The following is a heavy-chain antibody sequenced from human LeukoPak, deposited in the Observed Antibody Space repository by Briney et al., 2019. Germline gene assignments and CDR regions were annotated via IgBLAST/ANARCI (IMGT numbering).Heavy chain of an antibody. CDR1: GFTFSSYT. CDR3: AKVPQWLTAAQIIRFAFDI. Sequence: PGGSLRLSCAASGFTFSSYTMNWVRQAPGKGLEWVSAISGSGGSTYYADSVKGRFTISRDNSKNTLYLQMNSLRAEDTAVYYCAKVPQWLTAAQIIRFAFDIWGQGTMVTVSS. D-gene: IGHD6-19*01. CDR2: ISGSGGST. V-gene: IGHV3-23*01. J-gene: IGHJ3*02.